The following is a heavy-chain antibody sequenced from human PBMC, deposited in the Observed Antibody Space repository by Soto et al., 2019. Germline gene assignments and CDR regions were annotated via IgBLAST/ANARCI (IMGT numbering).Heavy chain of an antibody. V-gene: IGHV1-69*13. CDR1: GGTFSSYA. D-gene: IGHD1-26*01. Sequence: SVKVSCRASGGTFSSYAISWVRQAPGQGLEWMGGIIPIFGTANYAQKFQGRVTITADESTSTAYMELSSLRSEDTAVYYCARAQVPSTWGYYYGMDVWGQGTTVTVSS. CDR3: ARAQVPSTWGYYYGMDV. J-gene: IGHJ6*02. CDR2: IIPIFGTA.